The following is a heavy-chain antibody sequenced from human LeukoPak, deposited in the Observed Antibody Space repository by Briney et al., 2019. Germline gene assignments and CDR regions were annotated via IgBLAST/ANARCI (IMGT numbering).Heavy chain of an antibody. CDR3: ARDACSSTSCYGYFQH. D-gene: IGHD2-2*01. J-gene: IGHJ1*01. Sequence: PSETLSLTCTVSGGSISSYYWSWIRQPAGKGLEWIGRIYTSGSTNYNPSLKSRVTMSVDTSKNQFSLKLSSVTAADTAVYYCARDACSSTSCYGYFQHWGQGTLVTVSS. V-gene: IGHV4-4*07. CDR2: IYTSGST. CDR1: GGSISSYY.